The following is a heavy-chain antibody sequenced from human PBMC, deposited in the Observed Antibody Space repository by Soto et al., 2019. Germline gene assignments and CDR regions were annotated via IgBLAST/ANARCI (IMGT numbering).Heavy chain of an antibody. Sequence: QVQLQESGPGLVKPSETLSLTCTVSGGSISSYYWSWIRQPAGKGLEWIGRIYTSGSTNYNPSLKGRVTMSVDTSKNQFSLKLSSVIAADTAVYYCAIGSAVAGRRDYFDYWGQGTLVTVSS. CDR2: IYTSGST. D-gene: IGHD6-19*01. CDR3: AIGSAVAGRRDYFDY. CDR1: GGSISSYY. J-gene: IGHJ4*02. V-gene: IGHV4-4*07.